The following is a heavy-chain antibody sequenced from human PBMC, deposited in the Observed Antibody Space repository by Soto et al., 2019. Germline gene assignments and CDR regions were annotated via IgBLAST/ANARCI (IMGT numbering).Heavy chain of an antibody. D-gene: IGHD3-22*01. CDR2: ISGSGGST. Sequence: LRLSCAASGFTFSSYAMSWVRQAPGKGLEWVSAISGSGGSTYYADSVKGRFTISRDNSKNTLYLQMNSLRAEDTAVYYCAKDISPYYYDSSGSGTYGMDVWGQGTTVTVSS. V-gene: IGHV3-23*01. CDR3: AKDISPYYYDSSGSGTYGMDV. J-gene: IGHJ6*02. CDR1: GFTFSSYA.